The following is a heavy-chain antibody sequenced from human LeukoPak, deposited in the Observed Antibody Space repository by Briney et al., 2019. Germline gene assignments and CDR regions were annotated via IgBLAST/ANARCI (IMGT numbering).Heavy chain of an antibody. D-gene: IGHD2-21*01. CDR1: GFTFSYYG. Sequence: GGSLRLSCAASGFTFSYYGMHWVRQAPGKGLEWVAIISFDGSNTYYADSVKGRFTISKGNSKNTLYVQMNSLRVEDTAVYYCVKGALFHFDYWGQGMLVTVSS. J-gene: IGHJ4*02. CDR2: ISFDGSNT. V-gene: IGHV3-30*18. CDR3: VKGALFHFDY.